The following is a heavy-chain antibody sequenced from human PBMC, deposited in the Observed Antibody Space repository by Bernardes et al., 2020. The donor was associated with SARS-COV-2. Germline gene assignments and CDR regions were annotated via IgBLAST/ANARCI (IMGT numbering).Heavy chain of an antibody. Sequence: GGSLRLSCAATGFTFRNYGMHWVRQAPGKGLEWVALISSGGTNESYADSVKGRFTVSRDNSRNILYLQMNSLRGEDTAVYYCAKDQEVGIVSTIIGYYAMDVWGLGTTVTVSS. J-gene: IGHJ6*02. CDR3: AKDQEVGIVSTIIGYYAMDV. V-gene: IGHV3-30*18. CDR2: ISSGGTNE. CDR1: GFTFRNYG. D-gene: IGHD5-12*01.